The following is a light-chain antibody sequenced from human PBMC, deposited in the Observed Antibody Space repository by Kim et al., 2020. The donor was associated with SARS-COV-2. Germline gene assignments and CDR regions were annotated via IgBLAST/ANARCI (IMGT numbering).Light chain of an antibody. CDR1: SLRSYY. V-gene: IGLV3-19*01. Sequence: SSELTQDPAVSVALGQTVRITCQGDSLRSYYASWYQQKPGQDPVLVIYGKNNRPSGIPDRFSGSSSGNTASLTITGAQAEDEADYYCNSRDSSGNHPFGT. CDR2: GKN. CDR3: NSRDSSGNHP. J-gene: IGLJ1*01.